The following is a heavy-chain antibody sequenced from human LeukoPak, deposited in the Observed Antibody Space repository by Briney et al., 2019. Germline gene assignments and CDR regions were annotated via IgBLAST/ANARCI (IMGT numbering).Heavy chain of an antibody. D-gene: IGHD1/OR15-1a*01. Sequence: GGSLRLSCAASGFTFSDYSMNWVRQAPGKGLEWISYIGIDSGNTNYADSVKGRFTISGDKAKNSLYLQMNSLRVEDTAVYYCARDNKYAFDNWGQGTLVTVSS. CDR3: ARDNKYAFDN. CDR2: IGIDSGNT. V-gene: IGHV3-48*01. J-gene: IGHJ4*02. CDR1: GFTFSDYS.